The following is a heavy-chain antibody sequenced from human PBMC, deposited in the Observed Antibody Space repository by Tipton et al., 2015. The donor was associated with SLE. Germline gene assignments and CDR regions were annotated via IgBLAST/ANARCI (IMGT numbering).Heavy chain of an antibody. CDR2: INHSGST. CDR1: DGSFSGFY. V-gene: IGHV4-34*01. CDR3: ARGRGAFDP. Sequence: TLSLTCTVYDGSFSGFYWTWIRQPPGKGLEWIGEINHSGSTNYNPSLRSRVTMSVDASKRQFSLKLGSMTAADTAVYYCARGRGAFDPWGQGTLVTVSS. D-gene: IGHD3-10*01. J-gene: IGHJ5*02.